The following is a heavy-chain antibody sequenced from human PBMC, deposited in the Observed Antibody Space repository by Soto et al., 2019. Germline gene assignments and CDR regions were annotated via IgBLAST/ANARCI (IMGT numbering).Heavy chain of an antibody. V-gene: IGHV3-11*06. CDR1: GFTFSDYY. J-gene: IGHJ3*02. D-gene: IGHD3-3*01. CDR2: ISSSSSYT. Sequence: QVQLVESGGGLVKPGGSLRLSCAASGFTFSDYYMSWIRQAPGKGLEWVSYISSSSSYTNYADSVKGRFTISRDNAKNSVYLQMNGLRAEDTAVYYCARMDYDFWSGSADAFDIWGQGTMVTVSS. CDR3: ARMDYDFWSGSADAFDI.